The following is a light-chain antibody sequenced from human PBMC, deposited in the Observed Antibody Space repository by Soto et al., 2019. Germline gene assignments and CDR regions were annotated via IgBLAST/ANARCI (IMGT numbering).Light chain of an antibody. CDR2: GAS. V-gene: IGKV3-15*01. CDR3: QQYNSRPRT. Sequence: EIGVTQSPAAFSVSPGERATLSCRASQSVSSNLVGYHQKPGQPPTLLINGASTRATGSPARFSGSGSGTEFTLTISSLQADDVAAYYCQQYNSRPRTFGQGTKVDIK. CDR1: QSVSSN. J-gene: IGKJ1*01.